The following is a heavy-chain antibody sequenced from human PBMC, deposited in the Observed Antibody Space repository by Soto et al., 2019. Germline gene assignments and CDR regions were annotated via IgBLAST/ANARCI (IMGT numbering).Heavy chain of an antibody. V-gene: IGHV1-69*13. CDR3: ARGATVTREYFYGMDV. J-gene: IGHJ6*02. D-gene: IGHD4-4*01. CDR1: GGSFINYA. CDR2: IIPMFGTA. Sequence: GXSVEVSFKTSGGSFINYAISWVREAPGQGLEWMGAIIPMFGTANYAQMFQGRVTITADESTNTAYMEVSSLRSEDSAVYYCARGATVTREYFYGMDVWGQGTTVTVSS.